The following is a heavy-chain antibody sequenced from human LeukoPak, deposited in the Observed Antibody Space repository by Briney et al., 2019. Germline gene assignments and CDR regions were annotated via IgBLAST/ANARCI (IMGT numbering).Heavy chain of an antibody. Sequence: SETLSLTCAVSGYSIGSGYYWGWIRQPPGKGLEWIGSIYHSGSTYYNPSLKSRVTISVDTSKNQFSLKLSSVTAADTAVYYCARAPGYCSSTSCYLTYYYYGMDVWGKGTTVTVSS. CDR1: GYSIGSGYY. J-gene: IGHJ6*04. V-gene: IGHV4-38-2*01. D-gene: IGHD2-2*01. CDR2: IYHSGST. CDR3: ARAPGYCSSTSCYLTYYYYGMDV.